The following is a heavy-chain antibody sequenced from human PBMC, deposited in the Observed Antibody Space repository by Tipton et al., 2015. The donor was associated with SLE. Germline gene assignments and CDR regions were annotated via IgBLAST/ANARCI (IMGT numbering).Heavy chain of an antibody. V-gene: IGHV4-39*07. Sequence: TLSLTCTVSGGSVSSGSYYWGWIRQPPGKGLEWIGSIYYSGSTYYNPSLKSRVTISVDTSKNQFSLKLSSVTAADSSVYYCARAQEDYYLDLWGRGTLVTVSS. CDR2: IYYSGST. J-gene: IGHJ2*01. D-gene: IGHD4-11*01. CDR1: GGSVSSGSYY. CDR3: ARAQEDYYLDL.